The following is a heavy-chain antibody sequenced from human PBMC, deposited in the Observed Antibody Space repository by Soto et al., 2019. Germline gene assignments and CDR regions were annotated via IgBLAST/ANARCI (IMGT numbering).Heavy chain of an antibody. CDR3: ARVPSITMIVVVLPAPDY. Sequence: PGGSLRLSCAASGFTFSDYYMSWIRQAPGKGLEWVSYISSSGSTIYYADSVKGRFTISRDNAKNSLYLQMNSLRAEDTAVYYCARVPSITMIVVVLPAPDYWGQGTLVTVSS. V-gene: IGHV3-11*01. D-gene: IGHD3-22*01. CDR1: GFTFSDYY. J-gene: IGHJ4*02. CDR2: ISSSGSTI.